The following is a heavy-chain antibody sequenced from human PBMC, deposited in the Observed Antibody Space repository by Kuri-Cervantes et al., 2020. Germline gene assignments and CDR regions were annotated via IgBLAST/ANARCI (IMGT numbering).Heavy chain of an antibody. V-gene: IGHV4-34*01. CDR2: INHSRST. Sequence: SQTLSLTCAVYGGSFSGYYWSWIRQPPGKGLEWIGEINHSRSTNYNPSLKSRVTISVDTSKNQFSLKLSSVTAADTAVYYCARGERHSSGWYDLYYFDYWGQGTLVTVSS. D-gene: IGHD6-19*01. CDR1: GGSFSGYY. J-gene: IGHJ4*02. CDR3: ARGERHSSGWYDLYYFDY.